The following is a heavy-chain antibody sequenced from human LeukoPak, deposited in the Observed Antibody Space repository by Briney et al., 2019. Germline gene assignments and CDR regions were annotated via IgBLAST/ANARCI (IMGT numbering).Heavy chain of an antibody. CDR3: ARGQGSKIAILVY. D-gene: IGHD2-21*01. CDR2: ISSSSSYI. V-gene: IGHV3-21*01. J-gene: IGHJ4*02. CDR1: AFTFSSYS. Sequence: GGSLRLSCAASAFTFSSYSMNWVRQAPGKGLEWVSSISSSSSYIYYADSVKGPFTISRDNAKNSLYLQMNSLRAEDTAVYYCARGQGSKIAILVYWGQGSLVSVSS.